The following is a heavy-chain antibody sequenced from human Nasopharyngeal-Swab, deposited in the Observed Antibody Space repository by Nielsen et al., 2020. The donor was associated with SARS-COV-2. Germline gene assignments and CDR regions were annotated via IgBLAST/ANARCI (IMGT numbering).Heavy chain of an antibody. J-gene: IGHJ4*02. Sequence: SEALSRTCTGSGGSASSGSYYWGWVRQPPGRGLEWVGNIYYSGSTYYNTSLKSRVTISVDTSKNQFSLKLGSLTAADTALYYCARLSHWGYYFDYWGQGTLVTVSS. CDR3: ARLSHWGYYFDY. CDR2: IYYSGST. V-gene: IGHV4-39*01. CDR1: GGSASSGSYY. D-gene: IGHD3-16*01.